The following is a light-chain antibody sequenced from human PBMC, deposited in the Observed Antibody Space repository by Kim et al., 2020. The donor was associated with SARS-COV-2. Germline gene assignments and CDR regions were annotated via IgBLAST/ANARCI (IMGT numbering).Light chain of an antibody. J-gene: IGKJ2*01. CDR1: QDISNY. Sequence: DIQMTQSPSSLSASVGDRVTITCQASQDISNYLHWYQQKPGKAPKLLIYDASNLATGVPSRFIGSGSGTDFTFTISSLQPEGIATYYCQHYDNLPSYTFGQGTKLEI. CDR3: QHYDNLPSYT. CDR2: DAS. V-gene: IGKV1-33*01.